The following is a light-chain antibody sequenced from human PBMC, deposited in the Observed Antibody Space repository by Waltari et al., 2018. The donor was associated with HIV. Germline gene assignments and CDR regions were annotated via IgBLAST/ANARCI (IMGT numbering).Light chain of an antibody. CDR2: ANT. Sequence: QSALTQPPSVSGAPGPRVTISYTGTSSNIGTGSDVHWYQQLPGTAPKLLIYANTNRPSGVPDRFAGSKSGTSASLAITGLQAEDEADYYCQSYDSRLSGSVFGGGTKLTVL. CDR3: QSYDSRLSGSV. V-gene: IGLV1-40*01. J-gene: IGLJ3*02. CDR1: SSNIGTGSD.